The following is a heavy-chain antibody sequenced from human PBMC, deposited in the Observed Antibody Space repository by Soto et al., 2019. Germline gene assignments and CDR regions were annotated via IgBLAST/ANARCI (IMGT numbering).Heavy chain of an antibody. CDR3: AALIDPGDYYYYGMDV. CDR1: EFTFTNYA. CDR2: ISGSGSRT. Sequence: GGSLRLSCAASEFTFTNYAMSWVRQAPGKGLEWVSAISGSGSRTYCADSVKGRFTISRDNSKNTLYLQMSSLRAEDTAVYYCAALIDPGDYYYYGMDVWGQGTTVTVSS. J-gene: IGHJ6*02. V-gene: IGHV3-23*01.